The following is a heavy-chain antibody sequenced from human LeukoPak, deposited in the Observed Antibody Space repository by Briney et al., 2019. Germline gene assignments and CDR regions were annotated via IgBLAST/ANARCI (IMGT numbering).Heavy chain of an antibody. CDR2: ISYDGSNK. V-gene: IGHV3-30-3*01. CDR1: GFTFSSYA. J-gene: IGHJ5*02. D-gene: IGHD6-19*01. CDR3: ARALRIAVSNWFDP. Sequence: GGSLRLSCAASGFTFSSYAMHWVRQAPGKGLEWVAVISYDGSNKYYADSVKGRFTISRDNAKNSLYLQMNSLRAEDTAVYYCARALRIAVSNWFDPWGQGTLVTVSS.